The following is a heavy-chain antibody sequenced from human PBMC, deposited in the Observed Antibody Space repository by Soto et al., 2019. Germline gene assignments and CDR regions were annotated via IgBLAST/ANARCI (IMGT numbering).Heavy chain of an antibody. V-gene: IGHV4-59*08. Sequence: SETLSLTCTVSGGSISSYYWSWIRQPPGKGLEWIGYIYYSGSTNYNPSLKSRVTISVDTSKNQFSLKLSSVTAADTAVYYRARLRLSVLDYWGQGTLVTVSS. CDR2: IYYSGST. CDR1: GGSISSYY. CDR3: ARLRLSVLDY. D-gene: IGHD3-16*01. J-gene: IGHJ4*02.